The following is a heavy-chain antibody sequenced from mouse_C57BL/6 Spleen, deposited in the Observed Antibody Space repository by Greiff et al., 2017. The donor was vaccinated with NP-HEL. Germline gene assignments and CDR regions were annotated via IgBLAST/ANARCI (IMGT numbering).Heavy chain of an antibody. Sequence: EVKLMESGPGMVKPSQSLSLTCTVTGYSITSGYDWHWIRHFPGNKLEWMGYISYSGSTNYNPSLKSRISITHDTSKNHFFLKLNSVTTEDTATYYCARAGIYYDYDRNAMDYWGQGTSVTVSS. CDR2: ISYSGST. J-gene: IGHJ4*01. CDR3: ARAGIYYDYDRNAMDY. D-gene: IGHD2-4*01. CDR1: GYSITSGYD. V-gene: IGHV3-1*01.